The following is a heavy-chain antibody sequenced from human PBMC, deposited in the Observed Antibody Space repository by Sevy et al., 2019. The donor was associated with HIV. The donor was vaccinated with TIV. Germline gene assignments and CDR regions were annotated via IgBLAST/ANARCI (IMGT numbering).Heavy chain of an antibody. Sequence: GWSLRLSCAASGFTFSSYEMNWVRQAPGKGLEWVSYISSSGSTIYYADSVKGRFTISRDNAKNSLYLQMNSLRAEDTAVYYCARIAAAGLGGYNWFDPWGQGTLVTVSS. CDR2: ISSSGSTI. V-gene: IGHV3-48*03. CDR3: ARIAAAGLGGYNWFDP. J-gene: IGHJ5*02. D-gene: IGHD6-13*01. CDR1: GFTFSSYE.